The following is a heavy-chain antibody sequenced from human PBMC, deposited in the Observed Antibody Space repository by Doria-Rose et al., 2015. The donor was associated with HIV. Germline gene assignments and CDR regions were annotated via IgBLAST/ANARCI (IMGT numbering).Heavy chain of an antibody. Sequence: SGPVLVKPTETLTLTCTVSGVSLSSPGMGVSWIRQPPGKALEWLANISSDDERSYTTSLKSRLTISRGTSKSQLLLTMTDMDPVDTATYYCARIKSSRWYHKYYFDFWGQGTLVIVSA. V-gene: IGHV2-26*01. CDR1: GVSLSSPGMG. CDR2: ISSDDER. J-gene: IGHJ4*02. D-gene: IGHD6-13*01. CDR3: ARIKSSRWYHKYYFDF.